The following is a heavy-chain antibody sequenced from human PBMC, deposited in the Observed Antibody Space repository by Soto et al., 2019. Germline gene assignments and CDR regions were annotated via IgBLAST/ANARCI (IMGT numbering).Heavy chain of an antibody. CDR3: AKDRIGAAGSFQH. CDR1: GFTFSSYA. CDR2: ISWNSGSR. Sequence: PGGSLRLSCAASGFTFSSYAMSWVRQAPGKGLEWVSGISWNSGSRGYADSVKGRFTISRDNAKNSLYLQMNSLRTEDTALYYCAKDRIGAAGSFQHWGQGTLVTVSS. J-gene: IGHJ1*01. D-gene: IGHD6-13*01. V-gene: IGHV3-9*01.